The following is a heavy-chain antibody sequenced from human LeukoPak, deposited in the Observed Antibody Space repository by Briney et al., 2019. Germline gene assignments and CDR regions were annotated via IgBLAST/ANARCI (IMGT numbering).Heavy chain of an antibody. Sequence: GASVKVSCKASGGTFSSYAISWVRQAPGQGLEWMGGIIPIFGTANYAQKFQGRVTITADESTSTAYMELSSLRSEDTAVYYCARYSSSWYGDAFDIWGQGTMVTVSS. V-gene: IGHV1-69*13. CDR1: GGTFSSYA. J-gene: IGHJ3*02. D-gene: IGHD6-13*01. CDR3: ARYSSSWYGDAFDI. CDR2: IIPIFGTA.